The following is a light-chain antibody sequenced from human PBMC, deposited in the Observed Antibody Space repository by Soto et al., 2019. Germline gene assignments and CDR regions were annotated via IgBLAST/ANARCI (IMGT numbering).Light chain of an antibody. CDR3: QQGSTTPRT. Sequence: DIQMTQSPSSLSASVGDRVTITCRSSQSIVSYLNWYQLKPGKVPKLLIDASSNLHRGVPSRFSGGGSGTDFTLTISTLQPEDSAIYVCQQGSTTPRTFGQGTKVEIK. V-gene: IGKV1-39*01. CDR1: QSIVSY. J-gene: IGKJ1*01. CDR2: ASS.